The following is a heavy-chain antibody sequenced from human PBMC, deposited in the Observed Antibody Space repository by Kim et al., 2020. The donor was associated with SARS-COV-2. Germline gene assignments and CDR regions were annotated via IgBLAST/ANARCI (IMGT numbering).Heavy chain of an antibody. V-gene: IGHV3-30*18. Sequence: GGSLRLSCAASGFTFSSYGMHWVRQAPGKGLEWVAVISYDGSNKYYADSVKGRFTISRDNSKNTLYLQMNSLRAEDTAVYYCAKDKANYYDSSGPHGYYYYYYGMDVWGQGTTVTVSS. CDR2: ISYDGSNK. D-gene: IGHD3-22*01. CDR1: GFTFSSYG. CDR3: AKDKANYYDSSGPHGYYYYYYGMDV. J-gene: IGHJ6*02.